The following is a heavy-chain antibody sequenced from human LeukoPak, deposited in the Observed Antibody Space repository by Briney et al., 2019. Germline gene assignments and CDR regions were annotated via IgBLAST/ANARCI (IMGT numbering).Heavy chain of an antibody. CDR2: INPNSGGT. D-gene: IGHD7-27*01. CDR3: ARGGYGKLGIRLLYGD. V-gene: IGHV1-2*02. Sequence: ASVKVSCKASGYTFTGYYMHWVRQAPGQGLEWMAWINPNSGGTNYAQKFQGRVTMTRDTSISTAYMELSRLRSDDTAVYYCARGGYGKLGIRLLYGDWGQGTLVTVPS. J-gene: IGHJ4*02. CDR1: GYTFTGYY.